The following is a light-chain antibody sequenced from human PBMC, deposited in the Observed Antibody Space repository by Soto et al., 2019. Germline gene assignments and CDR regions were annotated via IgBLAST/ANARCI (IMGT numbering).Light chain of an antibody. Sequence: QSVLAQSPSASGTPGQRVTISCSGSSSNIGSNAVNWYQHLPGTAPKLLVYGHNQRPSGVPDRFSGSQSGTSASLAISGLQSEDKADYYCATWDGSLNGYVFGPGTKVTVL. CDR1: SSNIGSNA. CDR3: ATWDGSLNGYV. CDR2: GHN. J-gene: IGLJ1*01. V-gene: IGLV1-44*01.